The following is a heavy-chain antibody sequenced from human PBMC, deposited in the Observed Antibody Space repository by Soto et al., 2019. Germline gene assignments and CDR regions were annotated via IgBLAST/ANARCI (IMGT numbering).Heavy chain of an antibody. V-gene: IGHV3-33*01. CDR2: IGYDGSNE. D-gene: IGHD6-19*01. CDR1: GFTFSGYG. CDR3: ASRFSSGWYADY. J-gene: IGHJ4*02. Sequence: QVQLVESGGGVVQPGRSLRLSCAASGFTFSGYGMHWVRQAPGKGLEWVAVIGYDGSNENYADTVKGRFTISRDNSKNTLYLQMNSLRDEDTAVYYCASRFSSGWYADYWGQGTLVTVSS.